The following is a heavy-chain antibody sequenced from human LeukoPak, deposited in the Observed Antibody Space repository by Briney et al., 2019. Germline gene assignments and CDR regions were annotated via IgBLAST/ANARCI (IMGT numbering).Heavy chain of an antibody. CDR3: ARERDYGDHNWFDP. CDR2: IYSGGST. J-gene: IGHJ5*02. Sequence: GGSLRLSCAASGFTFSSYWMSWVRQAPGKGLEWVSVIYSGGSTYYADSVKGRSTISRDNSKNTLYLQMNSLRAEDTAVYYCARERDYGDHNWFDPWGQGTLVTVSS. V-gene: IGHV3-53*01. D-gene: IGHD4-17*01. CDR1: GFTFSSYW.